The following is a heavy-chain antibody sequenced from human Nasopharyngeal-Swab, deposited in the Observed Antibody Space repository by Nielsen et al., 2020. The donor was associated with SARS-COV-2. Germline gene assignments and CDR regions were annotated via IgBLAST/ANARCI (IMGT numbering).Heavy chain of an antibody. CDR1: GGSISSGGYY. D-gene: IGHD5-18*01. Sequence: SETLSLTCTVSGGSISSGGYYWSWIRQHPGKGLEWIGYIYYSGSTYYNPSLKSRVTISVDTSKNQSSLKLSSVTAADTAVYYCARVGYSYVLDYWGQGTLVTVSS. J-gene: IGHJ4*02. CDR3: ARVGYSYVLDY. V-gene: IGHV4-31*03. CDR2: IYYSGST.